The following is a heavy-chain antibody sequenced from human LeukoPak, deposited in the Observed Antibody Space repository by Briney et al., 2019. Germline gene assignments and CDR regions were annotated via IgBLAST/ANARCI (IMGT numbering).Heavy chain of an antibody. V-gene: IGHV3-53*01. CDR2: IYSGGST. Sequence: GGSLRLSCAASGFTVSSNYMSWVRQAPGKGLEWVSVIYSGGSTYYADSVKGRFTISRDNSKNTLYLQMNSLRAEDTAVYYCATENPYSGSRGSFDIWGQGTMVTVSS. CDR3: ATENPYSGSRGSFDI. CDR1: GFTVSSNY. D-gene: IGHD6-13*01. J-gene: IGHJ3*02.